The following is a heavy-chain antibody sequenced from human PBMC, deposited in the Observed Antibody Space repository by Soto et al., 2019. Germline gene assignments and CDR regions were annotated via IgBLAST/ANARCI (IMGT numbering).Heavy chain of an antibody. V-gene: IGHV3-30*18. CDR3: AKDSSYYDSSGLTPDY. J-gene: IGHJ4*02. CDR1: GFSFSSYG. D-gene: IGHD3-22*01. CDR2: IAYDGSNK. Sequence: TGGSLRLSCAASGFSFSSYGMHWVRQAPGKGLEWVAVIAYDGSNKYHADSVKGRFTISRDNSKNTLYLQMNSLRAEDTAVYYCAKDSSYYDSSGLTPDYWGQGTLVTVS.